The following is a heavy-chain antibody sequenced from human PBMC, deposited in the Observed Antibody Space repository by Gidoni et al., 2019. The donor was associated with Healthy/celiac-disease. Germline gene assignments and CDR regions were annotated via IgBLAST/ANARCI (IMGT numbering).Heavy chain of an antibody. Sequence: EVQLLESGGGLVQPGGSLRLSCAASGFTFSSYAMSWVRQAPGKGLEWVSAISGSGGSTYYADSVKGRFTISRDNSKNTLYLQMNSLRAEDTAVYYCAKAGPPYDFWSGYSIPAYYYYMDVWGKGTTVTVSS. CDR2: ISGSGGST. V-gene: IGHV3-23*01. D-gene: IGHD3-3*01. CDR1: GFTFSSYA. J-gene: IGHJ6*03. CDR3: AKAGPPYDFWSGYSIPAYYYYMDV.